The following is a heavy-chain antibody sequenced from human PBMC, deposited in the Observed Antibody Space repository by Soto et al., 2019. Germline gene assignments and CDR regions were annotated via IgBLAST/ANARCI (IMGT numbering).Heavy chain of an antibody. J-gene: IGHJ6*02. CDR1: GFTFSNYG. CDR3: AKDEYKMAQWYYYFYGMDV. Sequence: PGGSLRLSCAASGFTFSNYGMHWVRQAPGKGLEWVAVILYDGSNKYYADSVKGRFTISRDNSKNTLYLQMNSLRAEDTAVYYCAKDEYKMAQWYYYFYGMDVWGQGTTVTVSS. V-gene: IGHV3-30*18. D-gene: IGHD6-19*01. CDR2: ILYDGSNK.